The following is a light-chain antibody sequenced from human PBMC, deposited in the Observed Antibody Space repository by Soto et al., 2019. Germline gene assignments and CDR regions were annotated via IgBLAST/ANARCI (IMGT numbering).Light chain of an antibody. CDR2: DVS. J-gene: IGLJ1*01. Sequence: QSVLTQPASVSGSPGQSITISCTGPSGDFAGSDLVSWYQHHPGKAPKVMIYDVSNRPSGVSHRFSGSKSGNTASLTISGLQAEDEADYYCSSYMSSTTSDVFGTGTQLTVL. CDR3: SSYMSSTTSDV. CDR1: SGDFAGSDL. V-gene: IGLV2-14*03.